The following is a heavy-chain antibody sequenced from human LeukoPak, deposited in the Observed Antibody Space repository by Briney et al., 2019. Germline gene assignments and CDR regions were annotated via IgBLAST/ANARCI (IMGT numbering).Heavy chain of an antibody. CDR3: AVITYTQVDY. Sequence: PSETLSLTCTVSGGSITSYYWGWIRQPPGKGLEWIGSSYYSGTSYYNPSLESRVTISVDTSKSQFSLKLSSVTAADTAFYYCAVITYTQVDYWGQGTLVTVSS. CDR1: GGSITSYY. J-gene: IGHJ4*02. V-gene: IGHV4-39*07. D-gene: IGHD2-21*01. CDR2: SYYSGTS.